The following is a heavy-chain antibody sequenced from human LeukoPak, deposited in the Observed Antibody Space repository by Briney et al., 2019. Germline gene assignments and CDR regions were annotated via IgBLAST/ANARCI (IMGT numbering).Heavy chain of an antibody. D-gene: IGHD3-10*01. CDR2: MNPNSGNT. CDR3: AKGPRPPLWFGELLPPIDY. Sequence: ASVKVSCKASGYTFTSHDINWVRQATGQGLEWMGWMNPNSGNTGYAQKFQGRVTFTRNTSISTAYMELSSLRSEDTAVYYCAKGPRPPLWFGELLPPIDYWGQGTLVTVSS. V-gene: IGHV1-8*03. CDR1: GYTFTSHD. J-gene: IGHJ4*02.